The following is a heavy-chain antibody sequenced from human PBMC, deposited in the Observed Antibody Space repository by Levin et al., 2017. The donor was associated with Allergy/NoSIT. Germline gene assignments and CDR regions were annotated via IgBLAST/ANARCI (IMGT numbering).Heavy chain of an antibody. CDR3: ARGTDDDYGDYVGGVRFDY. D-gene: IGHD4-17*01. J-gene: IGHJ4*02. CDR2: IYDSGST. CDR1: GGSISSYY. Sequence: PSETLSLTCTVSGGSISSYYWSWIRQPPGKGLEWIGYIYDSGSTNYNPSLKSRVTISVDTSKNQFSLNLRSVTAADTAVYYCARGTDDDYGDYVGGVRFDYWGQGTLVTVSS. V-gene: IGHV4-59*01.